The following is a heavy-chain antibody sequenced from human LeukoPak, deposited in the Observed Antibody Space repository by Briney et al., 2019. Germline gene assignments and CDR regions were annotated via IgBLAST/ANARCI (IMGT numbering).Heavy chain of an antibody. CDR2: IYHSGST. CDR3: ARDRGYDSSGADAFDI. V-gene: IGHV4-38-2*02. Sequence: SETLSLTCTVSGYSISSGYYWGWIRQPPGKGLEWIGSIYHSGSTYYNPSLKSRVTISVDKSKNQFSLKLSSVTAADTAVYYCARDRGYDSSGADAFDIWGQGTMVTVSS. J-gene: IGHJ3*02. D-gene: IGHD3-22*01. CDR1: GYSISSGYY.